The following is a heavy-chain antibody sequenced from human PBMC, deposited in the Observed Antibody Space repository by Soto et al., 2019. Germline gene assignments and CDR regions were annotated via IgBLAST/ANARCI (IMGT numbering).Heavy chain of an antibody. J-gene: IGHJ4*02. CDR3: AHMTGFDY. Sequence: EVQLLESGGGLEQPGGSLTLSCAASGFTFSNAFMSWVRQAPGKGLEWVSTISSGADSTYYADSVKGRFTISRDNSKNALFLQMNSLRTEDTAVYYCAHMTGFDYWGQGTLVTVSS. CDR2: ISSGADST. CDR1: GFTFSNAF. V-gene: IGHV3-23*01. D-gene: IGHD3-9*01.